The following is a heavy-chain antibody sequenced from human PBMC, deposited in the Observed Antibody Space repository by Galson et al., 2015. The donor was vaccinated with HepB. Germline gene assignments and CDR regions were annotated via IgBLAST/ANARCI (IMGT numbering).Heavy chain of an antibody. J-gene: IGHJ4*02. D-gene: IGHD3-10*01. Sequence: SLRLSCAASGFTFSSYSMNWVRQAPGKGLEWVSYISSSSSTIYYADSVKGRFTISRDNAKNSLYLQMNSLRAEDTAVYYCARDFDYGSGSLGYWGQGTLVTVSS. CDR1: GFTFSSYS. V-gene: IGHV3-48*01. CDR2: ISSSSSTI. CDR3: ARDFDYGSGSLGY.